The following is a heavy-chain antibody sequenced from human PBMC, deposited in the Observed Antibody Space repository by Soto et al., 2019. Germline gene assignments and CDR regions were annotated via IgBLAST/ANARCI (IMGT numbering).Heavy chain of an antibody. CDR2: VNPNNGDT. J-gene: IGHJ4*02. Sequence: QVQLVQSGAELKKPGASVKVSCKASGYTFSNYDMNWVRQATGQGPEWIGWVNPNNGDTGYAQKFQGRVTLTTDISTTTGYMKLTSLRSEDTAIYYCAKVSRKGSAIDFDYWGQGTLITVSS. D-gene: IGHD3-10*01. CDR3: AKVSRKGSAIDFDY. V-gene: IGHV1-8*01. CDR1: GYTFSNYD.